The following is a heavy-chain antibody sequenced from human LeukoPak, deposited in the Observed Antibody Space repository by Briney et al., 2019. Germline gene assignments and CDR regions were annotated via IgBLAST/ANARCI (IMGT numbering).Heavy chain of an antibody. D-gene: IGHD6-19*01. CDR2: INHSGST. CDR1: GGSISSSSHY. J-gene: IGHJ6*03. Sequence: SETLSLTCTVSGGSISSSSHYWGWIRQPPGKGLEWIGEINHSGSTNYNPSLKSRVTISVDTSKNQFSLKLSSVTAADTAVYYCARHGRQWLVRYYYYYYMDVWGKGTTVTISS. CDR3: ARHGRQWLVRYYYYYYMDV. V-gene: IGHV4-39*01.